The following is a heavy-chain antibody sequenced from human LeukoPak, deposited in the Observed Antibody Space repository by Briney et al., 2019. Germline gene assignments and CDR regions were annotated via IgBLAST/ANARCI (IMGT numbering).Heavy chain of an antibody. CDR2: INPNSGGT. J-gene: IGHJ5*02. V-gene: IGHV1-2*02. CDR3: ALIGDHAWFDP. D-gene: IGHD3-10*01. CDR1: GYTFSGYY. Sequence: ASVKVSCKASGYTFSGYYIFWVRRAPGQGLEWMGWINPNSGGTNYAQEFQGRVTITRDTSITTAYMELSTLRSDDTAVYYCALIGDHAWFDPWGQGTLVTVSS.